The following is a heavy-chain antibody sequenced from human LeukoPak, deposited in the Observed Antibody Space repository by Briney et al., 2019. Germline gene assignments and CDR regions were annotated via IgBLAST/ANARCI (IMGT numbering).Heavy chain of an antibody. V-gene: IGHV1-69*13. CDR2: IIPIFGTA. Sequence: GASVKVSCKASGGTFSSYAISWVRQAPGQGLEWMGGIIPIFGTANYAQKFQGRATITADESTSTAYMELSSLRSEDTAVYYCARGTLYGDYSRAPIDYWGQGTLVTVSS. J-gene: IGHJ4*02. CDR1: GGTFSSYA. D-gene: IGHD4-17*01. CDR3: ARGTLYGDYSRAPIDY.